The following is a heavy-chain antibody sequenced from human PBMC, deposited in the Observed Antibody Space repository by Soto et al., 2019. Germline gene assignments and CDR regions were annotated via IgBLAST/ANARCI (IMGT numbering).Heavy chain of an antibody. CDR3: AREAQDYYDSSGYYEGAFDI. Sequence: QVQLVESGGGVVQPGRSLRLSCAASGFTFSSYGMHWVRQAPGKGLEWVAVIWYDGSNKYYADSVKGRFTISRDNSKNPLNRKMNSLRAEDTAVYYCAREAQDYYDSSGYYEGAFDIWAKGTMVTVSS. CDR2: IWYDGSNK. CDR1: GFTFSSYG. J-gene: IGHJ3*02. D-gene: IGHD3-22*01. V-gene: IGHV3-33*01.